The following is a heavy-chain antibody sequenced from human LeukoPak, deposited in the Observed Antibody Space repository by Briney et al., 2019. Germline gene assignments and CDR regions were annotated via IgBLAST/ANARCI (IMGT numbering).Heavy chain of an antibody. D-gene: IGHD3-3*01. Sequence: PSETMSLPCAVYGASYNAYYWSWIRQPPGKGLEWIGDIDHRGTATYNPSLKSRLSISADASKNQFSLKLNSVTDADTAVYYCAVGITILGVAASFDSWGQGNLVIVSS. CDR2: IDHRGTA. V-gene: IGHV4-34*01. CDR1: GASYNAYY. CDR3: AVGITILGVAASFDS. J-gene: IGHJ4*02.